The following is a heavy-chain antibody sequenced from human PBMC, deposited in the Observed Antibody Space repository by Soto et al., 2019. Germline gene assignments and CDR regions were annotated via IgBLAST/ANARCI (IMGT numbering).Heavy chain of an antibody. D-gene: IGHD3-16*01. CDR3: ARKAGGLNYAFDI. CDR2: IYSGGST. CDR1: GFTVSSNY. V-gene: IGHV3-66*02. Sequence: GGSLRLSCAASGFTVSSNYMSWVRQAPGKGLEWVSVIYSGGSTYYADSVKGRFTISRDNSKNTLYLQMNSLRAEDTDVYEGARKAGGLNYAFDIWGQGTMVTVSS. J-gene: IGHJ3*02.